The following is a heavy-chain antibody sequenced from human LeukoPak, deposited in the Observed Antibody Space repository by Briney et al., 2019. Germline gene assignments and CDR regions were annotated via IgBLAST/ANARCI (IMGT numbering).Heavy chain of an antibody. CDR3: ARDGVKLVPAAIGGYFDY. V-gene: IGHV3-30*01. J-gene: IGHJ4*02. D-gene: IGHD2-2*01. CDR1: GFTFSSYA. CDR2: ISYDESNK. Sequence: GGSLRLSCAASGFTFSSYAMHWVRQAPGKGLEWVGFISYDESNKYYADSVKGRFTISRDNSKNTLYRQMNSLRAEDTAVYYCARDGVKLVPAAIGGYFDYWGQGTLVTVSS.